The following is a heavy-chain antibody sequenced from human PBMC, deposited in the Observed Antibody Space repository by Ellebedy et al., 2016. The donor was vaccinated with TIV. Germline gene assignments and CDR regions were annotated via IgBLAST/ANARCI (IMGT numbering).Heavy chain of an antibody. CDR2: INSDGSST. J-gene: IGHJ4*02. D-gene: IGHD1-26*01. Sequence: GESLKISCEASGIIFSSYWMHWVRQAPGKGLLWVSRINSDGSSTTYADSVKGRFTISRDNAKNTVYLQMNSLRLEDTAVYYFATERSGSYYNYWGQGTLVTVSS. V-gene: IGHV3-74*03. CDR1: GIIFSSYW. CDR3: ATERSGSYYNY.